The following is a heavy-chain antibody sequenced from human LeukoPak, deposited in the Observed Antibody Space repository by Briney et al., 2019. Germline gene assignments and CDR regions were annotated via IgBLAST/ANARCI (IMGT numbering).Heavy chain of an antibody. CDR1: GGTFSSYA. CDR2: IIPIFGTA. J-gene: IGHJ3*02. CDR3: ARTGYSPLDAFDI. V-gene: IGHV1-69*05. Sequence: ASVKVSCKASGGTFSSYAISWVRQAPGQGLEWMGGIIPIFGTANYAQKFQGRVTITTDESTSTAYMELSRLRSDDTAVYYCARTGYSPLDAFDIWGQGTMVTVSS. D-gene: IGHD6-13*01.